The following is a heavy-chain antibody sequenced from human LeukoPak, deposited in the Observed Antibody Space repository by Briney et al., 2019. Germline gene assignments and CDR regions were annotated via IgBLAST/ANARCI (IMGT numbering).Heavy chain of an antibody. V-gene: IGHV1-2*02. D-gene: IGHD3-3*01. J-gene: IGHJ4*02. CDR1: GYTFTGYY. CDR3: ARWGVYDFWSGQDY. CDR2: INPNSGGT. Sequence: ASVKVSCKASGYTFTGYYMHWVRQAPGQGLEWMGWINPNSGGTNYAQKFQGRVTMTRDTSISTAYMELSRLRSDDTAVYYCARWGVYDFWSGQDYWGQGTLVTVSS.